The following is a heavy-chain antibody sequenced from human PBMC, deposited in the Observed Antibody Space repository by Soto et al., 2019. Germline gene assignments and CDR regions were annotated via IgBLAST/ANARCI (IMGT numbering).Heavy chain of an antibody. D-gene: IGHD2-21*02. J-gene: IGHJ4*02. CDR2: IYSGETT. CDR3: TRDGRGLGRLSLFEX. Sequence: GSLRLSCAASGFNVNSDYMNWVRQTPGKGLEWVASIYSGETTYYADSVRGRLTISSDKSKNTLYFQLSSLRIEDTAVYYCTRDGRGLGRLSLFEXWGQGVLVTVSX. CDR1: GFNVNSDY. V-gene: IGHV3-53*01.